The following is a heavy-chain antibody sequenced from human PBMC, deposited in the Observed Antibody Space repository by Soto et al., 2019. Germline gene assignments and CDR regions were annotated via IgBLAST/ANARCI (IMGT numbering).Heavy chain of an antibody. CDR1: GYTFTSYG. J-gene: IGHJ5*02. CDR3: ARDTPDLYSSSWYWFDP. CDR2: ISAYNGNT. Sequence: GASVKVSCKASGYTFTSYGISWVRQAPGQGLEWMGWISAYNGNTNYAQKLQGRVTMTTDTSTSTAYMELRSLRSDDTAVYYCARDTPDLYSSSWYWFDPWGQGTLVTVSS. D-gene: IGHD6-13*01. V-gene: IGHV1-18*01.